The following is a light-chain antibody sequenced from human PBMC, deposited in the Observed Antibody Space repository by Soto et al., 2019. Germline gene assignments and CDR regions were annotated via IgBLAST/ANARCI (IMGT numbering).Light chain of an antibody. J-gene: IGLJ3*02. CDR1: ISDVGGNNY. V-gene: IGLV2-14*01. CDR3: SSYTSSGTWV. Sequence: QSALTQPASVSGSPGQSTTISCSGTISDVGGNNYVSWYQHHPGKAPKVIIYEVRKCPSGVSNRFSGSKSGNTASLTISGLQAEDEADYYCSSYTSSGTWVFGGGTKLTVL. CDR2: EVR.